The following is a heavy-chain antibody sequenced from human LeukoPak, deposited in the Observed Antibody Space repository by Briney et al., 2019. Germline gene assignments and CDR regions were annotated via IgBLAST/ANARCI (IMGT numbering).Heavy chain of an antibody. V-gene: IGHV3-23*01. Sequence: GGSLRLSCAASGFIFNNFAMSWVRQAPGKGLEWVSGISGSGTVTYYADSVKGRFTISRANSKNTLFLQMTGLTAVDTAIYFCAKGEQWLIFTPVSWGQGTLVAVSS. CDR2: ISGSGTVT. D-gene: IGHD6-19*01. CDR1: GFIFNNFA. CDR3: AKGEQWLIFTPVS. J-gene: IGHJ5*02.